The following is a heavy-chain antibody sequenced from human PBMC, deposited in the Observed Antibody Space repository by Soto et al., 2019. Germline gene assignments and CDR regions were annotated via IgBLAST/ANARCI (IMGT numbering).Heavy chain of an antibody. CDR3: ARDSQEYSGGWYSGNCLNG. CDR2: IIPIFGTA. D-gene: IGHD6-19*01. J-gene: IGHJ6*02. V-gene: IGHV1-69*13. CDR1: GGTFSSYA. Sequence: SVKVSCKASGGTFSSYAISWVRQAPGQGLEWMGGIIPIFGTANYAQKFQGRVTITADESTSTAYMELSSLRSEDTAVYYCARDSQEYSGGWYSGNCLNGWGQGTTVTVSS.